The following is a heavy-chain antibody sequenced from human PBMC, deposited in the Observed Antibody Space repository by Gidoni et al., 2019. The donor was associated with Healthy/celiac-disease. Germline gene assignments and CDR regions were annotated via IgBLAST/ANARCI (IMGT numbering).Heavy chain of an antibody. D-gene: IGHD3-10*01. CDR2: LNPNSGGT. CDR3: ASDYVLWAVRGVIEN. Sequence: QVQLVQPVASVKKPGASVQLSCTASGSSFTGYYMHWVRQAPGQGLEWMGWLNPNSGGTNYAQKFQGRVTMTRDTSISTAYMELCRLRSDDTAVYYCASDYVLWAVRGVIENWGQGTLVTVSS. J-gene: IGHJ4*02. CDR1: GSSFTGYY. V-gene: IGHV1-2*02.